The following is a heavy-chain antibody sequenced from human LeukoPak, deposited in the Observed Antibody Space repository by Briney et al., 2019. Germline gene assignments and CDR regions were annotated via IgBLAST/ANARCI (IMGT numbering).Heavy chain of an antibody. J-gene: IGHJ4*02. D-gene: IGHD3-10*01. CDR1: GFTFSSYS. CDR3: ARALLVRGVIVPDY. CDR2: ISSSSSYI. V-gene: IGHV3-21*01. Sequence: GGSLRLSCAASGFTFSSYSMTWVRQAPGKGLEWVSSISSSSSYIYYADSVKGRFTISRDNAKNSLYLQMNSLRAEDTAVYYCARALLVRGVIVPDYWGQGTLVTVSS.